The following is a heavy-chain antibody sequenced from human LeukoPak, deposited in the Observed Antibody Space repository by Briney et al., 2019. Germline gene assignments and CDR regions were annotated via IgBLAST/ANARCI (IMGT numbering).Heavy chain of an antibody. CDR1: GFTFSSYA. D-gene: IGHD3-22*01. CDR2: ISGSGGST. CDR3: AKDGGSGYYYFDY. J-gene: IGHJ4*02. Sequence: PGGSLRLSCAASGFTFSSYAMSWVRQAPGKGLEWVSAISGSGGSTYYADSVKGRFTISRDNSKNTLYVQMNSLRAEVTAVYYSAKDGGSGYYYFDYWGQGTLVTVSS. V-gene: IGHV3-23*01.